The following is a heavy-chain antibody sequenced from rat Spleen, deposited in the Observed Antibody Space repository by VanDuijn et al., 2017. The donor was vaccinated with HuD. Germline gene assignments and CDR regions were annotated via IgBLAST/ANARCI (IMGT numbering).Heavy chain of an antibody. CDR1: GFTFSNYG. CDR2: ISTGGGNT. D-gene: IGHD1-6*01. CDR3: ARLATDYYYPFGFDY. V-gene: IGHV5S14*01. J-gene: IGHJ2*01. Sequence: EVQLVESGGGLVQPGRSLKLSCAASGFTFSNYGMAWVRQTPQKGLEWVASISTGGGNTYYRDSVKGRFTITRDNAKNTQYFQMDSLRSEDTATYYCARLATDYYYPFGFDYWGQGVMVTVSS.